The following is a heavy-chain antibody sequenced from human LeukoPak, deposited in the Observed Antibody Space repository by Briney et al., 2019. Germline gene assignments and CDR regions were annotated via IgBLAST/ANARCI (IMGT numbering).Heavy chain of an antibody. CDR3: ARGRDAYNFLVLVI. CDR1: GFNVSSNY. Sequence: HAGGSLRLSCAASGFNVSSNYMTWVRQAPGKGLEWVSVIYSGGSTYYADSVKGRFTISRDNSKNTLYLQMNSLRAEDTAVYFCARGRDAYNFLVLVIWGQGTTVTVSS. V-gene: IGHV3-66*01. CDR2: IYSGGST. J-gene: IGHJ6*02. D-gene: IGHD5-24*01.